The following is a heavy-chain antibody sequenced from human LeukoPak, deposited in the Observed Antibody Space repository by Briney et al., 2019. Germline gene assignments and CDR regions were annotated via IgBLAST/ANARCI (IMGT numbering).Heavy chain of an antibody. CDR2: ISYDGSNK. Sequence: PGGSLRLSCAASGFTFSSYAMHWVRQAPGKGLEWVAVISYDGSNKYYADSVKGRFTISRDNSKNTLYLQMDSLRAEDTAVYYCAMGIVGAISGPLWGQGTLVTVSS. D-gene: IGHD1-26*01. V-gene: IGHV3-30-3*01. J-gene: IGHJ4*02. CDR3: AMGIVGAISGPL. CDR1: GFTFSSYA.